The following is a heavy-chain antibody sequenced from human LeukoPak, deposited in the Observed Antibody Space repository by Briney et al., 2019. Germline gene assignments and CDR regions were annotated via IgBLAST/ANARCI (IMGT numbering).Heavy chain of an antibody. CDR3: ARAQRRVERQYYYYYMDV. CDR2: IYYSGST. J-gene: IGHJ6*03. CDR1: GGSISSSSYY. V-gene: IGHV4-39*07. Sequence: PSETLSLTCTVSGGSISSSSYYWGWIRQPPGKGLEWIGSIYYSGSTYYNPSLKSRVTISVDTSKNQFSLKLSSVTAADTAVYYCARAQRRVERQYYYYYMDVWGKGTTVTVSS. D-gene: IGHD5-24*01.